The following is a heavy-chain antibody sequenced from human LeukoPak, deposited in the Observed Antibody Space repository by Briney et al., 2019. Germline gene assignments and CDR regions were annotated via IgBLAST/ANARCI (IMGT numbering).Heavy chain of an antibody. D-gene: IGHD3-10*01. V-gene: IGHV4-39*01. Sequence: PSATLSLTCTVSGGSISSSSYYWGWIRQPPGKGLEWIGSIYYSGSTYYNPSLKSRVTISVDTSKNQFSLKLSSVTAADTAVYYCARRGKYYGSGSYYSRWGQGTLVTVSS. CDR1: GGSISSSSYY. CDR3: ARRGKYYGSGSYYSR. CDR2: IYYSGST. J-gene: IGHJ4*02.